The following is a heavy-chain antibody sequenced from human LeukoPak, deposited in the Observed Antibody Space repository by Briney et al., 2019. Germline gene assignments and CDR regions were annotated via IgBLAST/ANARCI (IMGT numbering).Heavy chain of an antibody. CDR2: ISYDGSNK. CDR3: ARDRVEWLARYYFDY. V-gene: IGHV3-30*04. Sequence: GGSLRLSCAASGFTSSSYAMHWVRQAPAKGLEGGAVISYDGSNKYYADSVKGRFTISRDNSKNTLYLQMNSLRAEDTAVYYCARDRVEWLARYYFDYWGQGTLVTVSS. J-gene: IGHJ4*02. CDR1: GFTSSSYA. D-gene: IGHD6-19*01.